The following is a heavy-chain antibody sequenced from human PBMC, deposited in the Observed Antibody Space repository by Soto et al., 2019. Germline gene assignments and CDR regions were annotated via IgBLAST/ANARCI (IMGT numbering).Heavy chain of an antibody. CDR2: ISGSVDST. CDR3: AKRLFAIVVVGGYDI. V-gene: IGHV3-23*01. Sequence: QPGGSLRLSCAASGFTFSNYDMSWVRQAPGKGLEWVSMISGSVDSTYYADSVKGRFTISRDNSKNTLFLEMNSLRVEDTAVYYCAKRLFAIVVVGGYDIWGQGTKVTVSS. J-gene: IGHJ3*02. D-gene: IGHD5-18*01. CDR1: GFTFSNYD.